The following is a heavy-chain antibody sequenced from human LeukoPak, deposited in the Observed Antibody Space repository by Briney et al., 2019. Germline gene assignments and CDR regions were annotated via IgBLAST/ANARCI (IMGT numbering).Heavy chain of an antibody. CDR3: ARELAEWLRDSLYYYYYMDV. J-gene: IGHJ6*03. CDR1: GFTFSSYA. CDR2: ISYDGSNK. Sequence: LAGGSLRLSCAASGFTFSSYAMHWVRQAPGKGLKWVAVISYDGSNKYYADSVKGRFTISRDNSKNTLYLQMNSLRAEDTAVYYCARELAEWLRDSLYYYYYMDVWGKGTTVTVSS. D-gene: IGHD5-12*01. V-gene: IGHV3-30*04.